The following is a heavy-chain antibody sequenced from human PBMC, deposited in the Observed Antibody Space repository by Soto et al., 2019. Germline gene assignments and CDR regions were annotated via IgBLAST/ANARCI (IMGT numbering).Heavy chain of an antibody. V-gene: IGHV1-69*01. CDR2: IIPIFGTP. CDR3: GRKELQRLGAYCYYYGLDD. D-gene: IGHD1-1*01. J-gene: IGHJ6*02. Sequence: QVQLVQSGAEVKKPGSSVNVSCKASGGAFSSYAISWVRQAPGQGLEWMGGIIPIFGTPNYAQKFQGRVTIAAGESTSTASMELSRVRAEDSAVSYWGRKELQRLGAYCYYYGLDDGGHGTTVTVCS. CDR1: GGAFSSYA.